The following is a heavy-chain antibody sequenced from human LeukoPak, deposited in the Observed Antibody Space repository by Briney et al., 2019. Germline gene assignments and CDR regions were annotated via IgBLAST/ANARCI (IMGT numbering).Heavy chain of an antibody. CDR3: AREGGYDWVDY. D-gene: IGHD5-12*01. CDR1: GGSITSYY. Sequence: SETLSLTCTVSGGSITSYYWNWIRQPPGKGLEWIGNIFYSGSTNYNPSLKTRVTISVDTSKNQFSLKLSSVTAADTAVYYCAREGGYDWVDYWGQGTLVTVSS. CDR2: IFYSGST. J-gene: IGHJ4*02. V-gene: IGHV4-59*01.